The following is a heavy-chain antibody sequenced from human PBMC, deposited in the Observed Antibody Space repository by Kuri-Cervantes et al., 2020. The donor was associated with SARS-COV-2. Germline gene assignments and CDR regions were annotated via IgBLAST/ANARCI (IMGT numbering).Heavy chain of an antibody. CDR2: ISAYNGNT. CDR1: GYTFTSYG. D-gene: IGHD2-2*01. J-gene: IGHJ6*02. V-gene: IGHV1-18*01. Sequence: ASVKVSCKASGYTFTSYGISWVRQAPGQGLEWMGWISAYNGNTNYAQKLQGRVTMTTDTSTSTAYMELRSLRSEDTAMYYCASTSDIVVVPAADYYGMDVWGQGTTVTVSS. CDR3: ASTSDIVVVPAADYYGMDV.